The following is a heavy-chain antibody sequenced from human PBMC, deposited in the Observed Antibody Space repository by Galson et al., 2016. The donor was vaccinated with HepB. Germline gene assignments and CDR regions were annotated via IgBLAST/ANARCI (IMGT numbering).Heavy chain of an antibody. CDR2: VYYNGRT. Sequence: ETLSLTCTVSGGSISSGGYYWSWIRQHPGKGLEWIGSVYYNGRTYYNPSLRSPAAISMDTSKNQFSLRLTPVTAADTAPYYCARHGASRLFIDYWGQGIQVTV. J-gene: IGHJ4*02. CDR1: GGSISSGGYY. CDR3: ARHGASRLFIDY. V-gene: IGHV4-39*01. D-gene: IGHD2-15*01.